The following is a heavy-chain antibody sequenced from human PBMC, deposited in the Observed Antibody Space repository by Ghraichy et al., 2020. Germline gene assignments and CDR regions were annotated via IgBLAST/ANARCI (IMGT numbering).Heavy chain of an antibody. V-gene: IGHV3-7*01. Sequence: GGSLRLSCAASGFTFNNYWMSWVRQAPGKGLEWVANINQDGSEKYYVGSVKGRLTISRDNAKNSLYLQMNSLRAEDTAVYYCARDSESEYNNGWGITYYYHYGMDVWGQGTTVTVSS. D-gene: IGHD6-19*01. CDR3: ARDSESEYNNGWGITYYYHYGMDV. CDR2: INQDGSEK. J-gene: IGHJ6*02. CDR1: GFTFNNYW.